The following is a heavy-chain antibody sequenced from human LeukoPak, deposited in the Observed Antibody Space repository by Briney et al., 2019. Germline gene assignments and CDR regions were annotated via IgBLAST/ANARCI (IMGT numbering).Heavy chain of an antibody. J-gene: IGHJ4*02. CDR3: AKEGSSGLFDS. CDR2: IYYLGAT. D-gene: IGHD3-22*01. CDR1: GGSISSDY. Sequence: SETLSLTCTVSGGSISSDYWSWIRQPPGKGLEWIGYIYYLGATNYNPSLESRVAISTGTSKTQFSLKETSVTAADTAVYYCAKEGSSGLFDSWGQGILVTVSS. V-gene: IGHV4-59*01.